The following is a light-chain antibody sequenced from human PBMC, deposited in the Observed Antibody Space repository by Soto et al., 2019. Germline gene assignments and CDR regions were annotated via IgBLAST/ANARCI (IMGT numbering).Light chain of an antibody. J-gene: IGKJ1*01. CDR2: GAS. V-gene: IGKV3-20*01. Sequence: EIVLTQSPGTLSLSPGERATLSCRASQSVSNNYLAWYQQKPGQAPRLLIYGASNMATGIPDRFSGSGSGTDFTLTISRLEPEDLEVYYCQQYGSSGTFGQGTKVEIK. CDR1: QSVSNNY. CDR3: QQYGSSGT.